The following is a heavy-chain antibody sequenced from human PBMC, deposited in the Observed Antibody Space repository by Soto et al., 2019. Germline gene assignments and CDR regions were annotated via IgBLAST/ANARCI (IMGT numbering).Heavy chain of an antibody. CDR1: GYSFATSG. V-gene: IGHV1-18*01. Sequence: QVKLVQSGTEVKQPGASMKVSCKASGYSFATSGISWVRQAPGQGLEWMGWISAYNGNTNYDQKLQDRVTMTTDTSTSTAYLELRNLRSDDTAVYYCARAGQYYDSSGYANWGQGTLLTVSS. CDR2: ISAYNGNT. CDR3: ARAGQYYDSSGYAN. D-gene: IGHD3-22*01. J-gene: IGHJ4*02.